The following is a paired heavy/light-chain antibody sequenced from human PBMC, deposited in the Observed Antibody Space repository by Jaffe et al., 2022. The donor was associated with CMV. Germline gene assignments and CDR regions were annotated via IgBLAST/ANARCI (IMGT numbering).Heavy chain of an antibody. V-gene: IGHV1-69*01. J-gene: IGHJ6*02. Sequence: QVQLVQSGAEVKKPGSSVKVSCKASGGTFSSYAISWVRQAPGQGLEWMGGIIPIFGTANYAQKFQGRVTITADESTSTAYMELSSLRSEDTAVYYCARGGTDGSYPLYYYYYGMDVWGQGTTVTVSS. D-gene: IGHD1-26*01. CDR3: ARGGTDGSYPLYYYYYGMDV. CDR1: GGTFSSYA. CDR2: IIPIFGTA.
Light chain of an antibody. J-gene: IGLJ2*01. CDR1: SSNIGSNY. V-gene: IGLV1-47*01. Sequence: QSVLTQPPSASGTPGQRVTISCSGSSSNIGSNYVYWYQQLPGTAPKLLIYRNNQRPSGVPDRFSGSKSGTSASLAISGLRSEDEADYYCAAWDDSLSGPNVVFGGGTKLTVL. CDR3: AAWDDSLSGPNVV. CDR2: RNN.